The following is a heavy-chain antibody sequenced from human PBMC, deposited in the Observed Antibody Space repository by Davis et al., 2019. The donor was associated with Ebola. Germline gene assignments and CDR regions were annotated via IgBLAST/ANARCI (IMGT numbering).Heavy chain of an antibody. CDR3: AKGGYTSGKDAFDI. Sequence: GGSLRLSCAASGFALSSHAMSWVRQAPEKGLEWVSAISGHGDITHYADSVKGRFTISRDNSKNTLYLQMNSLRAEDTAVYYCAKGGYTSGKDAFDIWGQGTMVTVSS. V-gene: IGHV3-23*01. D-gene: IGHD6-19*01. J-gene: IGHJ3*02. CDR2: ISGHGDIT. CDR1: GFALSSHA.